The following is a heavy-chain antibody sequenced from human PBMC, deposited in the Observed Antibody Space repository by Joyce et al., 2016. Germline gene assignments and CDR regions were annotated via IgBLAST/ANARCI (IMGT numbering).Heavy chain of an antibody. D-gene: IGHD3-16*01. J-gene: IGHJ3*02. Sequence: LVQSGGSLRLSCAASGFTFRSYAMSWVSQAPGKGLEWVSGIGGRGGSTYHADSVKGRFTISRDNSKNTLYLQMNSLRAEDTAVYYCAKGWGTSFDAFDIWGQGTMVTVSS. CDR2: IGGRGGST. CDR3: AKGWGTSFDAFDI. CDR1: GFTFRSYA. V-gene: IGHV3-23*01.